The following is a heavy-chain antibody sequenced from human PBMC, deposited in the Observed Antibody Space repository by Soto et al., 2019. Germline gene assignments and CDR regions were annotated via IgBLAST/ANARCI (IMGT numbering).Heavy chain of an antibody. CDR1: GGSFSGYY. CDR2: INHSGST. Sequence: KQSQTLSLTCAFYGGSFSGYYWSWIRQPPGKGLEWIGEINHSGSTNYNPSLKSRVNISVDTSKNQFSLKLSSVTVADTAVYYCARATAKGYCSSTSCRTYYYYYYMDVWGKGTTVTVSS. V-gene: IGHV4-34*01. CDR3: ARATAKGYCSSTSCRTYYYYYYMDV. J-gene: IGHJ6*03. D-gene: IGHD2-2*01.